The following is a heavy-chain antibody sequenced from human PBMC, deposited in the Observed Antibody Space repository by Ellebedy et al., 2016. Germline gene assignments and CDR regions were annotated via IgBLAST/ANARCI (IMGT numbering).Heavy chain of an antibody. Sequence: ASVKVSCKTSGYTFASYGISWVRQAPGQGLEWMGWISDYNGNTNYAQRLQGRVTMTTDTSTDTAYMELSSLRSEDTAVYYCATLLSHLDYWGQGTLVTVSS. CDR2: ISDYNGNT. J-gene: IGHJ4*02. V-gene: IGHV1-18*01. D-gene: IGHD3-16*02. CDR3: ATLLSHLDY. CDR1: GYTFASYG.